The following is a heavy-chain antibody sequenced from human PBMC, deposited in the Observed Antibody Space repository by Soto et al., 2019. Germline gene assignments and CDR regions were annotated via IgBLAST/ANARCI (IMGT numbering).Heavy chain of an antibody. Sequence: SETLSLTCTVSGGSISSYYWSWIRQPPWKGLEWIGCIYSSGSTNYNPSLKSRVTISVDTSKNQFSLKLSSVTAADTAVYYRARVVGYDSSGSLDYWGQGTLVTVSS. CDR2: IYSSGST. V-gene: IGHV4-59*01. J-gene: IGHJ4*02. D-gene: IGHD3-22*01. CDR3: ARVVGYDSSGSLDY. CDR1: GGSISSYY.